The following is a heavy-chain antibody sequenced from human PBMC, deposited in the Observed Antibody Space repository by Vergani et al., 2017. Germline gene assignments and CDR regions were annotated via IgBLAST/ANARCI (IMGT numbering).Heavy chain of an antibody. J-gene: IGHJ4*02. Sequence: QVQLQESGPGLVKPSQTLSLTCTVSGGSISSGGYYWSWIRQHPGKGLEWIGYIYYSGSTYYNPSLKSRVTISVDTSKNQFSLKLSSVTAADTAVYYCARDRSAYYYHSSGYYDYWGQGTLVTVSS. V-gene: IGHV4-31*03. CDR2: IYYSGST. CDR1: GGSISSGGYY. D-gene: IGHD3-22*01. CDR3: ARDRSAYYYHSSGYYDY.